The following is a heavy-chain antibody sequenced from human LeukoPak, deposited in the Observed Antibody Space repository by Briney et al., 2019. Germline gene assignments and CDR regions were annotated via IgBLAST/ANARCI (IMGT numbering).Heavy chain of an antibody. CDR1: SGSISSGSYY. J-gene: IGHJ3*02. V-gene: IGHV4-61*02. CDR3: ARAERWLQLNAFDI. D-gene: IGHD5-24*01. CDR2: IYTSGST. Sequence: SETLSLTCTVSSGSISSGSYYWSWIRQPAGKGLEWIGRIYTSGSTNYNPSLKSRVTISVDTSKNQFSLKLSSVTAADTAVYYCARAERWLQLNAFDIWGQGTMVTVSS.